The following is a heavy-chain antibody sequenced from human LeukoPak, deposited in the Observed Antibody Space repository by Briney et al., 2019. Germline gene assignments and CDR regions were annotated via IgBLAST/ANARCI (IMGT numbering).Heavy chain of an antibody. CDR3: ARDTALDDLWSGYEHYYYGMDV. D-gene: IGHD3-3*01. CDR1: GYTFTSYG. V-gene: IGHV1-18*01. J-gene: IGHJ6*02. Sequence: ASVKVSCKASGYTFTSYGISWVRQAPGQGLEWMGWISAYNGNTNYAQKLQGRVTMTTDTSTSTAYMELRSLRSDDTAVYYCARDTALDDLWSGYEHYYYGMDVWGQGTTVTVSS. CDR2: ISAYNGNT.